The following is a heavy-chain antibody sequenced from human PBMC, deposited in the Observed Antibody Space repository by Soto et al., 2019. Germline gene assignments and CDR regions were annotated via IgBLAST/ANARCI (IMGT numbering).Heavy chain of an antibody. Sequence: GGSLRLSCAASGLTFSTYSMNWVRQAPGKGLEWISYVSGSSDAINYADSVKGRFTISRDNAKNSLYLLMSSLRDEDTAVYYCAKGETSSAWLIDYWGQGTLVTVSS. CDR3: AKGETSSAWLIDY. CDR1: GLTFSTYS. V-gene: IGHV3-48*02. D-gene: IGHD3-22*01. J-gene: IGHJ4*02. CDR2: VSGSSDAI.